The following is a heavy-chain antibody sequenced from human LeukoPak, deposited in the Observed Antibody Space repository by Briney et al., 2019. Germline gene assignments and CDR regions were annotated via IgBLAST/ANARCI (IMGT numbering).Heavy chain of an antibody. CDR3: AKDMARGYGMDV. CDR1: GFTFSSYA. J-gene: IGHJ6*02. V-gene: IGHV3-30-3*01. Sequence: GGSLRLSCAASGFTFSSYAMHWVRQAPGKGLEWVAVISYDGSNKYYADSVKGRFTISRDNSKNTLYLQMNSLRAEDTAVYYCAKDMARGYGMDVWGQGTTVTVSS. D-gene: IGHD3-10*01. CDR2: ISYDGSNK.